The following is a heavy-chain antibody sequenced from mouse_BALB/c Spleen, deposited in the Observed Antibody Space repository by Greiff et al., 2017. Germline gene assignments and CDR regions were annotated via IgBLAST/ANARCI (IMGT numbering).Heavy chain of an antibody. Sequence: EVKLQESGPGLVKPSQSLSLTCSVTGYSITSGYYWNWIRQFPGNKLEWMGFISYDGSNNYNPSLKNRISITRDTSTNQFFLKLNSVTTEDTATYYCARDRPLYAMDYWGQGTSVTVSS. CDR3: ARDRPLYAMDY. CDR2: ISYDGSN. J-gene: IGHJ4*01. CDR1: GYSITSGYY. V-gene: IGHV3-6*02.